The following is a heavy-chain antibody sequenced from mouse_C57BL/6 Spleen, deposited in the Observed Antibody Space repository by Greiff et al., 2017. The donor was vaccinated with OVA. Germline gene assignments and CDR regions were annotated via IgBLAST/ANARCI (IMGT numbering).Heavy chain of an antibody. J-gene: IGHJ2*01. V-gene: IGHV1-55*01. CDR1: GYTFTSYW. Sequence: VKLQQPGAELVKPGASVKMSCKASGYTFTSYWLTWVKQRPGQGLEWIGDIYPGSGSTNYNEKFKSKATLTVDTSSSTAYMQLSSLTSEDSAVYYCARDYGSSSDYWGQGTTLTVSS. CDR2: IYPGSGST. D-gene: IGHD1-1*01. CDR3: ARDYGSSSDY.